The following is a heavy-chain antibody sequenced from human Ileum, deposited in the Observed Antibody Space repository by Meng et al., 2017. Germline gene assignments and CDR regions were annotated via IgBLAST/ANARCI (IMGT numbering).Heavy chain of an antibody. J-gene: IGHJ4*02. CDR2: IKQDGSEK. CDR3: ARDAGTMEY. V-gene: IGHV3-7*01. CDR1: GFTFSSYW. D-gene: IGHD1-1*01. Sequence: GGSLRLSCAASGFTFSSYWMDWVRQAPGKGLEWVAHIKQDGSEKYYVDFVKGRFTISRDNAKNSLYLQMNSLRAEDTALYYCARDAGTMEYWGQGTLVTVSS.